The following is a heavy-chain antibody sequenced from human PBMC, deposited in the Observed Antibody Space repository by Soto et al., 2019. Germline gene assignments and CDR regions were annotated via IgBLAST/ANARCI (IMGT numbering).Heavy chain of an antibody. J-gene: IGHJ4*02. CDR2: IIPIFGTA. V-gene: IGHV1-69*06. Sequence: ASVKVSCKASGGTFSSYAISWARQAPGQGLEWMGGIIPIFGTANYAQKFQGRVTITADKSTSTAYMELSSLRSEDTAVYYCARASSSTSHFDYWGQGTLVTVSS. D-gene: IGHD6-6*01. CDR3: ARASSSTSHFDY. CDR1: GGTFSSYA.